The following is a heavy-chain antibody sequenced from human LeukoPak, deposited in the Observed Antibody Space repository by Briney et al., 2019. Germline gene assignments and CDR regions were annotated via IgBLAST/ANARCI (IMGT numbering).Heavy chain of an antibody. CDR2: IYYRGST. CDR1: GGSISRYY. V-gene: IGHV4-59*01. CDR3: ARDYGGKFDY. J-gene: IGHJ4*02. D-gene: IGHD4-23*01. Sequence: KPSETLSLTCTVSGGSISRYYCSWIRQPPGKGLEWIGYIYYRGSTNYNPSLKSRLTMSVDTSKNQFSLKLSSVTAADTAVYYCARDYGGKFDYWGQGTLVTVSS.